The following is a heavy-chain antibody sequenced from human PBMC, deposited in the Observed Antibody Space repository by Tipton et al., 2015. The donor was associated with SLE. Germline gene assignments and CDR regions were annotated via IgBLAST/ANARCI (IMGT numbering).Heavy chain of an antibody. V-gene: IGHV4-31*03. Sequence: TLSLTCTVSGVSIGSGGYYWSWIRQHPGQGLEYIGYIYYSGTSYCIPSLKSRVTISVDTSKNEFSLRLSSVTAADTAVYYCAGGRVSSNYYRHVNMDFWGQGTLVTVSS. CDR3: AGGRVSSNYYRHVNMDF. CDR2: IYYSGTS. CDR1: GVSIGSGGYY. D-gene: IGHD3-22*01. J-gene: IGHJ4*02.